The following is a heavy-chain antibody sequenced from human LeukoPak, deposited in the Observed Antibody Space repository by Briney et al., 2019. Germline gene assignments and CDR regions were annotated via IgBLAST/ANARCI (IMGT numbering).Heavy chain of an antibody. J-gene: IGHJ4*02. CDR1: GFTFDDYA. CDR3: AKGGIYDSSVYFDY. Sequence: GGSLRLSCAASGFTFDDYAMHWARQAPGKGLEWVSLIGWDGGYTYYADSVKGRFTISRDNSKNSLYLQMNSLRAEDTALYYCAKGGIYDSSVYFDYWGQGTLVTVSS. CDR2: IGWDGGYT. V-gene: IGHV3-43D*03. D-gene: IGHD3-22*01.